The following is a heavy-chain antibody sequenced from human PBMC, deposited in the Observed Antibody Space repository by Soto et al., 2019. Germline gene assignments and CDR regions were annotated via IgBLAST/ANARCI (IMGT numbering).Heavy chain of an antibody. CDR2: ISSTGRRT. J-gene: IGHJ4*02. D-gene: IGHD3-3*01. CDR3: AEGANVGVVVEYFYH. CDR1: GFNFANYA. Sequence: EVQLLESGGGLVQPGGSLRLSCGSSGFNFANYAMGWVRQAPGKGLEWVSGISSTGRRTYYADSVRGRFSISRDNSKKTGELEIKSLGGEETAVYFCAEGANVGVVVEYFYHLGQGSLVTVSS. V-gene: IGHV3-23*01.